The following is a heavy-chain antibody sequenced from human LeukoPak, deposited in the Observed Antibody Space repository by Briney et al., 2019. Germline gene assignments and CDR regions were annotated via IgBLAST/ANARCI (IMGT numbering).Heavy chain of an antibody. CDR2: IIPIFGTA. J-gene: IGHJ4*02. CDR1: GGTFSSYA. Sequence: SVKVSCKASGGTFSSYAISWVRQAPGQGLEWMGRIIPIFGTANYAQKFQGRVTITTDESTSTAYMELSSLRSEDTAVYYCAINYYESSGYLPFSYWGQGTLDTVSS. CDR3: AINYYESSGYLPFSY. D-gene: IGHD3-22*01. V-gene: IGHV1-69*05.